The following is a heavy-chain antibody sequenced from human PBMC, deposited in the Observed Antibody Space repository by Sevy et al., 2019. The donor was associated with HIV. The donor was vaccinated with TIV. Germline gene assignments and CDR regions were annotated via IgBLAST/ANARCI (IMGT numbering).Heavy chain of an antibody. CDR1: GFTVSSNY. D-gene: IGHD6-19*01. Sequence: GGSLRLSCAASGFTVSSNYMSWVRQAPGKGLEWVSVIYSGGSTYYADSVKGRFTISRDNSKNTLHLQMNSLRAEDTAVYYCAQRGAVAGTIAFDIWGQGTMVTVSS. V-gene: IGHV3-53*01. J-gene: IGHJ3*02. CDR3: AQRGAVAGTIAFDI. CDR2: IYSGGST.